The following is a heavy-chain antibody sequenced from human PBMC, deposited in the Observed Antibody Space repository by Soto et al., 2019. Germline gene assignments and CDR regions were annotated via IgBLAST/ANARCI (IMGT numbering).Heavy chain of an antibody. CDR1: GFAFSSHP. Sequence: GGSLRLSCAASGFAFSSHPMSWVRQAPERGLEWVSGIIDGGDLTYNADSVKGRFTISRDNSKNILFLQMNSLRAEDTALYYWARRAFGSSRSFDLWGQGTMVTVSS. CDR3: ARRAFGSSRSFDL. D-gene: IGHD6-6*01. CDR2: IIDGGDLT. V-gene: IGHV3-23*01. J-gene: IGHJ3*01.